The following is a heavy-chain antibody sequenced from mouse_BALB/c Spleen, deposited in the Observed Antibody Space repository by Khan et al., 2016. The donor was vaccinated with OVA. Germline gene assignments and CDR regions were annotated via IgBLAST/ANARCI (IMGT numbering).Heavy chain of an antibody. J-gene: IGHJ2*01. CDR2: ISYSGST. CDR3: ARTARIKY. CDR1: GYSITSGYG. D-gene: IGHD1-2*01. V-gene: IGHV3-2*02. Sequence: VQLKQSGPGLVKPSQSLSLTCTVTGYSITSGYGWNWIRQFPGNKLEWMGYISYSGSTNHNPSLKSRISITRTTSKNQFFLQLNSVTTEDTATYYCARTARIKYWGQGTTLTVSS.